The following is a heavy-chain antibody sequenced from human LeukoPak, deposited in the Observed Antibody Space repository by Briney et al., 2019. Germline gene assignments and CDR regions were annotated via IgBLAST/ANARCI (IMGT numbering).Heavy chain of an antibody. J-gene: IGHJ4*02. D-gene: IGHD6-13*01. CDR2: ISGSGGST. CDR1: GFTFSSYA. Sequence: GGSLRLSCAASGFTFSSYAMSWVRQAPGKGLEWVSAISGSGGSTYYADSVKGRFTISRDNSKNTLYLQMNSLRAEDTAVYYCAKVRYSSSWYLRSGFDYWGQGTLVTVSP. CDR3: AKVRYSSSWYLRSGFDY. V-gene: IGHV3-23*01.